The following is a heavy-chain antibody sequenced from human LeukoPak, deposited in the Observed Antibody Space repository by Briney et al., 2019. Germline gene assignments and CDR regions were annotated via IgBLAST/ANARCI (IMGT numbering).Heavy chain of an antibody. Sequence: SETLSLTCTVSGGSITSYYWSWIRQPPGKGLEWIGYIYYSGSTSYDPSLKSRVTISVDTSESQVSLKLYSVTAADTAIYFCARVRAMAGTHGMDAWGEGATVTVSS. CDR1: GGSITSYY. V-gene: IGHV4-59*01. CDR3: ARVRAMAGTHGMDA. CDR2: IYYSGST. J-gene: IGHJ6*04. D-gene: IGHD6-19*01.